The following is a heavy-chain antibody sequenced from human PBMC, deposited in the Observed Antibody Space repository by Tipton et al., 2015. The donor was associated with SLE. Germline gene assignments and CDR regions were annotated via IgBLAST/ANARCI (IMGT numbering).Heavy chain of an antibody. CDR2: ISSNGGST. Sequence: GSLRLSCSASGFTFSSYAMHWVRQAPGKGLEYVSAISSNGGSTYYADSVKGRFTISRDNSKNTLYLQMSSLRAEDTAVYYCVKDLHQMTTVTPFDYWGQGTLVTVSS. V-gene: IGHV3-64D*08. J-gene: IGHJ4*02. CDR3: VKDLHQMTTVTPFDY. CDR1: GFTFSSYA. D-gene: IGHD4-17*01.